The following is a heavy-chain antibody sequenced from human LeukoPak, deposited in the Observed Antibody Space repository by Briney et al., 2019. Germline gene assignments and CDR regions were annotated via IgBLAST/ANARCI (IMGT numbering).Heavy chain of an antibody. V-gene: IGHV4-61*02. CDR2: IYTSGST. Sequence: SETLSLTCTVSGGSISSGSYYWSWIRQPAGKGLEWIGRIYTSGSTNYNPSLKSRVTMSVDTSKNQFSLNLSSVTAADTAVYYCARDLTDYYELDYWGQGTLVTVSS. CDR1: GGSISSGSYY. CDR3: ARDLTDYYELDY. D-gene: IGHD3-9*01. J-gene: IGHJ4*02.